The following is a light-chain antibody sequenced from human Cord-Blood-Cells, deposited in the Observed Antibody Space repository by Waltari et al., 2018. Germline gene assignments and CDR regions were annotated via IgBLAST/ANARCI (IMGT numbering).Light chain of an antibody. J-gene: IGLJ3*02. V-gene: IGLV2-14*01. CDR2: DVS. Sequence: QSTLTQSASVSGSPGQSITISCTGTSSDVGGYNYVSWYQQHPGKAPKLMIYDVSKRPSGVSSRCSGSKSGNTASLTISGLQAEDEADYYCSSYTSSSTNWVFGGGTKLTVL. CDR3: SSYTSSSTNWV. CDR1: SSDVGGYNY.